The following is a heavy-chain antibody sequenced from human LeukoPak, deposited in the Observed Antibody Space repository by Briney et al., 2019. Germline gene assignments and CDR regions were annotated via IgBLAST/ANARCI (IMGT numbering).Heavy chain of an antibody. D-gene: IGHD6-13*01. CDR3: ARDSRSSWSYNWFDP. J-gene: IGHJ5*02. Sequence: SETLSLTCTVSGGSISSSSYYWGWIRQPPGKGLEWIGSIYYSGSTYYNPSLKSRVTISVDTSKNQFSLKLSSVTAADTAVYYCARDSRSSWSYNWFDPWGQGTLVTVSS. V-gene: IGHV4-39*07. CDR2: IYYSGST. CDR1: GGSISSSSYY.